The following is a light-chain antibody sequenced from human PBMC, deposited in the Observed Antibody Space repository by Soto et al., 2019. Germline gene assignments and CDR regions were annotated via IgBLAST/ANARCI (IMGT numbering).Light chain of an antibody. V-gene: IGKV1-5*01. J-gene: IGKJ1*01. CDR2: DAS. CDR3: QQYNSYSPWT. Sequence: DIQMTQSPSTLSASVGDRATITCRASQSISSWLAWYQQKPGKAPKLLIYDASSLESGVPSRFSGSGSGTEFTLSISSLQPDDFATYYSQQYNSYSPWTLGQGTKWIS. CDR1: QSISSW.